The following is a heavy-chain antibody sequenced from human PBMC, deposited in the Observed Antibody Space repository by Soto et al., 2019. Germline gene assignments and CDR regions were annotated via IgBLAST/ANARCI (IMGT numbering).Heavy chain of an antibody. CDR3: ARDHSNLDFRSGYNPYYFDY. J-gene: IGHJ4*02. CDR1: SYTFTSYG. CDR2: ISAYNGNT. V-gene: IGHV1-18*01. D-gene: IGHD3-3*01. Sequence: ASVKVSCKASSYTFTSYGISWVRQAPGQGLEWMGWISAYNGNTNYAQKLQGRVTMTTDTSTSTAYMELRSLRSDDTAVYYCARDHSNLDFRSGYNPYYFDYWGQGTLVTVSS.